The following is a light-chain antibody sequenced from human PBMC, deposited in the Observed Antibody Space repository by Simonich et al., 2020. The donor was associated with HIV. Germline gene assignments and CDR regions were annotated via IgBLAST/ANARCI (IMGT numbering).Light chain of an antibody. CDR1: QSILYSSNNNNY. CDR3: QQYYSTPQT. J-gene: IGKJ1*01. Sequence: DIVMTQSPDSLAVSLGERATINCKSSQSILYSSNNNNYLAWYQQQPGQPPKLLIYWATARESGVPDRFSGSGSGTDFTLTISSLQAEDVAVYYCQQYYSTPQTFGQGTKVEIK. CDR2: WAT. V-gene: IGKV4-1*01.